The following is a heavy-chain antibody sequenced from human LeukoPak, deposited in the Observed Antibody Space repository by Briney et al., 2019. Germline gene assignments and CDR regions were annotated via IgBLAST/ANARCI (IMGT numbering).Heavy chain of an antibody. D-gene: IGHD4-17*01. CDR3: ARQDYGDSAFDI. CDR1: GFTFSNYA. J-gene: IGHJ3*02. V-gene: IGHV3-21*01. CDR2: ISSSSSYI. Sequence: PGGSLRLSCAASGFTFSNYAMSWVRQAPGKGLEWVSFISSSSSYIYYADSLKGRFTISRDNSKNTLYLQMNSLRAEDTAVYYCARQDYGDSAFDIWGQGTMVTVSS.